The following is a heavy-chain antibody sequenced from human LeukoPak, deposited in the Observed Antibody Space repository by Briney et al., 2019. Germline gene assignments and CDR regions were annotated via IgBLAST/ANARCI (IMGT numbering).Heavy chain of an antibody. Sequence: PSETLSLTCTVSGGSISSSSYYWGWIRQPPGKGLEWIGSIYYSGSTYYNPSLKSRVTISVDTSKNQFSLKLSSVTAADTAVYYCPREAGVPAAITYYFDYWGQGTLVTASS. V-gene: IGHV4-39*07. J-gene: IGHJ4*02. D-gene: IGHD2-2*02. CDR1: GGSISSSSYY. CDR3: PREAGVPAAITYYFDY. CDR2: IYYSGST.